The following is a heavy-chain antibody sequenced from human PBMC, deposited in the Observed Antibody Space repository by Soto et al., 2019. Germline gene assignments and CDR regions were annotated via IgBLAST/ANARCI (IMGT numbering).Heavy chain of an antibody. Sequence: SETLSLTCTVSGGSISSGGYYWSWIRQHPGKGLEWIGYIYYSGSTYYNPSLKSRVTISVDTSKNQFSLKLSSVTAADTAVYYCARDRPYYDILTGYWGFDPWGQGTLVTVS. D-gene: IGHD3-9*01. CDR3: ARDRPYYDILTGYWGFDP. CDR1: GGSISSGGYY. CDR2: IYYSGST. V-gene: IGHV4-31*03. J-gene: IGHJ5*02.